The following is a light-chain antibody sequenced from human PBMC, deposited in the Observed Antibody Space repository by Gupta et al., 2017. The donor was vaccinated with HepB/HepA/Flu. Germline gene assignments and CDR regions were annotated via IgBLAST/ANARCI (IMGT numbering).Light chain of an antibody. CDR3: QQRSNWPPWT. Sequence: EIVLTQSPATLSLSPGERATLSCRASQSVSSYLAWYQQKPGQAPRLLIYDASNRATGIPARFSRRGSGIDFTLTISSLEPEDFSVYYCQQRSNWPPWTFGQGTKVEI. CDR1: QSVSSY. CDR2: DAS. J-gene: IGKJ1*01. V-gene: IGKV3-11*01.